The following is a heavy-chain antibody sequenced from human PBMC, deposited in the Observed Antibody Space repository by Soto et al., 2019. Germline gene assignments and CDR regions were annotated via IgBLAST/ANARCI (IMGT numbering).Heavy chain of an antibody. J-gene: IGHJ6*02. Sequence: ASVKVSCKASGYTFTSYGISWVRQAPGQGLEWMGWISAYNGNTNYAQKLQGRVTMTTDTSTSTAYMELRSLRSDDTAVYYCARDIVVVVAATPGRPYYYYGMDVWGQGTTVTVSS. V-gene: IGHV1-18*01. CDR1: GYTFTSYG. CDR3: ARDIVVVVAATPGRPYYYYGMDV. D-gene: IGHD2-15*01. CDR2: ISAYNGNT.